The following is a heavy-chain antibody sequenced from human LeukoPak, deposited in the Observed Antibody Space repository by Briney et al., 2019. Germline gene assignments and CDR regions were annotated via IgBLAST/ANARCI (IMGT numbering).Heavy chain of an antibody. V-gene: IGHV4-39*01. J-gene: IGHJ4*02. CDR3: TRHHDYGDKIDY. CDR2: IHYSGST. CDR1: GGSVSSASHY. Sequence: PSETLSLTCTVSGGSVSSASHYWAWIRQPPGKCLEWIGSIHYSGSTYYSPSLKSRLTISGDTSKSQFSLKLTFVTAADTAVYYCTRHHDYGDKIDYWGQGTLVTVSS. D-gene: IGHD4-23*01.